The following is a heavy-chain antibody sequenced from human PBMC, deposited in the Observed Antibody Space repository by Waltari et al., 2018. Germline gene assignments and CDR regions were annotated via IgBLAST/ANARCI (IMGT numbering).Heavy chain of an antibody. D-gene: IGHD4-17*01. V-gene: IGHV3-33*01. CDR1: GFTFSSYG. J-gene: IGHJ4*02. Sequence: QVQLVESGGGVVQPGRSLRLSCAASGFTFSSYGMHWVRQAPGKGLEWVAVIWYDGSNKYYADSVKGRFTISRDNSKNTLYLQMNSLRAEDTAVYYCARDGSKTTVTFDYWGQGTLVTVSS. CDR3: ARDGSKTTVTFDY. CDR2: IWYDGSNK.